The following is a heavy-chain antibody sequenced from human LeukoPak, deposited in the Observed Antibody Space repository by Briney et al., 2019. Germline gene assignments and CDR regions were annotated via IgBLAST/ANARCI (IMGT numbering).Heavy chain of an antibody. D-gene: IGHD6-13*01. V-gene: IGHV3-33*01. CDR1: GFTFSSYG. J-gene: IGHJ4*02. CDR3: ARDASGYSSSWGFFDY. CDR2: IRYDGSNQ. Sequence: GGSLRLSCAASGFTFSSYGMQWVRQAPGKGLEWVAVIRYDGSNQYYAAPVTGRLTISRDNSKNTLYLQMNSLRAEDTAVYYCARDASGYSSSWGFFDYWGQGTLVTVSS.